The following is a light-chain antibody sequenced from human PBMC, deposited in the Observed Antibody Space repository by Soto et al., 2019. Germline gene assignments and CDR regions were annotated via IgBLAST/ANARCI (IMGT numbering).Light chain of an antibody. CDR2: DAS. CDR1: RSVGGY. J-gene: IGKJ3*01. V-gene: IGKV3D-20*01. Sequence: EIVLTQSPATVSVSPGERATLSCRAIRSVGGYFAWYQQKPGQAPRLLIYDASNRATGIPARFSGSGSGTDFTLTSSRLEPADFAVYYCQQYGRSPGLFTFGPGTKVDIK. CDR3: QQYGRSPGLFT.